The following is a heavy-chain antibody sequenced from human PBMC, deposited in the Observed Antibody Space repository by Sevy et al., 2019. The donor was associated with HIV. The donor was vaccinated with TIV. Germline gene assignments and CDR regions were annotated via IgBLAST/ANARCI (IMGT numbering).Heavy chain of an antibody. D-gene: IGHD2-2*01. V-gene: IGHV3-30*02. CDR3: ATTPVVVPAARHDPFDY. CDR2: IRYDGSNK. CDR1: GFTFSSYG. J-gene: IGHJ4*02. Sequence: GGSLRLSCAASGFTFSSYGMHWVRQAPGKGLEWVAFIRYDGSNKYYADSVKGRFTISRDNSKNTLYLQMNSLRAEDTAVYYCATTPVVVPAARHDPFDYWGQGTLVTVSS.